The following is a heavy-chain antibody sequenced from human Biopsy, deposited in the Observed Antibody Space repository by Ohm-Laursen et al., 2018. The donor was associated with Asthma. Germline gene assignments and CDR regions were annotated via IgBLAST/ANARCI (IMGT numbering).Heavy chain of an antibody. Sequence: SVKVSCKTSGYTFNSAGITWVRQAPGQGLEWMGWISVYNGNTKVAQKLQDRVTMITDTSTSTAYMELRSLRSDDTAVYFCTRAVDYSHYYGIDVWGQGTTVTAS. CDR2: ISVYNGNT. J-gene: IGHJ6*02. CDR3: TRAVDYSHYYGIDV. V-gene: IGHV1-18*01. D-gene: IGHD3-10*01. CDR1: GYTFNSAG.